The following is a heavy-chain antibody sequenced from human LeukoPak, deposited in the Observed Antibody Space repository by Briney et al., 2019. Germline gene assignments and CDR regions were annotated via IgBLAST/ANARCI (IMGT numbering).Heavy chain of an antibody. CDR2: IWYDGSNK. D-gene: IGHD5-24*01. J-gene: IGHJ4*02. CDR3: ARDTRETPFDY. CDR1: GFTFSSYG. V-gene: IGHV3-33*01. Sequence: PGGSLRLSCAASGFTFSSYGMHWVRQAPGKGLEWVAVIWYDGSNKYCADSVKGRFTISRDNSKNTLYLQMNSLRAEDTAVYYCARDTRETPFDYWGQGTLVTVSS.